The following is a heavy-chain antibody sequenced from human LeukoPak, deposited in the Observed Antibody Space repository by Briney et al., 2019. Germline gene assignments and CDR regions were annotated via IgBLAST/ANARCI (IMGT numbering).Heavy chain of an antibody. CDR2: INIGDGYT. V-gene: IGHV1-46*01. CDR3: AKDRGGSYTYDI. D-gene: IGHD3-16*01. Sequence: ASVKVSCKASGNTFTSSHMHWVRQAPGQGLERMGIINIGDGYTKYAQKFQGRVTITRDTSTSTLYMELSSLRSEDTAVYYCAKDRGGSYTYDIWGQGTMVTVSS. CDR1: GNTFTSSH. J-gene: IGHJ3*02.